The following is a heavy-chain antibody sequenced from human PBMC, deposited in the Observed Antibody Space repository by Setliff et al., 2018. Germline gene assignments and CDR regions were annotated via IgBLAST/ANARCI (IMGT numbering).Heavy chain of an antibody. D-gene: IGHD3-16*02. CDR3: ARGRLHDYVWGSYRQHYFDY. CDR1: GGSISSYY. Sequence: SCTVSGGSISSYYWSWIRQPAGKGLEWIGRIYTSGSTNYNPSLKSRVTMSVDTSKNQFSLKLSSVTAADTAVYYCARGRLHDYVWGSYRQHYFDYWGQGTLVTVSS. CDR2: IYTSGST. V-gene: IGHV4-4*07. J-gene: IGHJ4*02.